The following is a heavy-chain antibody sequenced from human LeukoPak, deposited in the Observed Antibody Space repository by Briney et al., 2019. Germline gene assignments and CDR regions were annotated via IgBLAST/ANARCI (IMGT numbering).Heavy chain of an antibody. CDR3: ARGPLAGLDYYYGMDV. CDR1: GGSFSDYY. Sequence: ASETLSLTCAVYGGSFSDYYWTWIRQPPGKGLEWIEEINHNGSASYNPSLKSRVNISVDTSKNQFSLKLNSVTAADTAVYYCARGPLAGLDYYYGMDVWGQGTTVTVSS. CDR2: INHNGSA. J-gene: IGHJ6*02. D-gene: IGHD6-19*01. V-gene: IGHV4-34*01.